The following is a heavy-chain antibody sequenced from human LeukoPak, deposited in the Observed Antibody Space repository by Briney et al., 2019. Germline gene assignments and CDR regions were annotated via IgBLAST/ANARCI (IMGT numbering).Heavy chain of an antibody. V-gene: IGHV3-23*01. D-gene: IGHD5-12*01. CDR1: GFTFSTYA. Sequence: PGGSLRLSCVASGFTFSTYAMSWVRQAPGKGLEWVSAISGSGGSAYQADSVKGRFTISRDNSKKTMYLQMNSLRAEDTAVYYCAKGYSGYDLSFDYWGQGTLVTVSS. J-gene: IGHJ4*02. CDR2: ISGSGGSA. CDR3: AKGYSGYDLSFDY.